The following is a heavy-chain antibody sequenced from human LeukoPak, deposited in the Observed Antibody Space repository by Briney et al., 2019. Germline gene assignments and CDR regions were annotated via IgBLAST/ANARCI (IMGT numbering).Heavy chain of an antibody. D-gene: IGHD2-2*01. CDR2: INPSGGST. Sequence: ASVKVSCKASGYTFTSYYMHWVRQAPGQGLEWMGIINPSGGSTSYAQKFQGRVTMTRDMSTSTVYMELSSLRSEDTAVYYCARDPSLGVVPARDWGQGTLVTVSS. J-gene: IGHJ4*02. CDR3: ARDPSLGVVPARD. CDR1: GYTFTSYY. V-gene: IGHV1-46*01.